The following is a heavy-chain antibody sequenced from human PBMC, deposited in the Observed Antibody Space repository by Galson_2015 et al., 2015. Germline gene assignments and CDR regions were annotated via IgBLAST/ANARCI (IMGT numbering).Heavy chain of an antibody. CDR3: ARALATDSPYYYYMDV. CDR1: GGTFSSYA. J-gene: IGHJ6*03. Sequence: SCKASGGTFSSYAISWVRQAPGQGLEWMGGIIPIFGTANYAQKFQGKVTITADESTSTAYMELSSLRSEDTAVYYCARALATDSPYYYYMDVWGKGTTVTVSS. V-gene: IGHV1-69*01. D-gene: IGHD1-26*01. CDR2: IIPIFGTA.